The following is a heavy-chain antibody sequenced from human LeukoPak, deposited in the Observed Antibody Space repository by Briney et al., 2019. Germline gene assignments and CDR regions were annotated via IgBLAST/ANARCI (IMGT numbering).Heavy chain of an antibody. J-gene: IGHJ4*02. Sequence: GRALRLSCAASGFTFGSYAMHWVRQAPGKGLEWVAVISYDGSNKYYVESVEGRFTISRDNSKNTLYLQMDSLRAEDTAVYFCAKPYNYGVRDVHFDYWGQGTLVAVSS. D-gene: IGHD4-17*01. CDR2: ISYDGSNK. V-gene: IGHV3-30*18. CDR3: AKPYNYGVRDVHFDY. CDR1: GFTFGSYA.